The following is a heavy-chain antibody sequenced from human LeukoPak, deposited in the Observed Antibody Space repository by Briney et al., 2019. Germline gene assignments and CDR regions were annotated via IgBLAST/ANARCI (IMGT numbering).Heavy chain of an antibody. CDR1: GGSFSGYY. J-gene: IGHJ3*01. CDR3: ARGQVHDVRVWGY. CDR2: INHSGST. Sequence: SETLSLTCAVYGGSFSGYYWSWIRQPPGKGLEWIGEINHSGSTNYNPSLKSRVTISVDTSKNQFSLKLSSVTAADTAVYYCARGQVHDVRVWGYWGQGTMVTVSS. V-gene: IGHV4-34*01. D-gene: IGHD3-16*01.